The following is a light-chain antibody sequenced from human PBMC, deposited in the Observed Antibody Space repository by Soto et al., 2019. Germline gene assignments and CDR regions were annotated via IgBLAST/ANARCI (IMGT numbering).Light chain of an antibody. CDR3: QQYYTYPLT. V-gene: IGKV1-5*03. CDR2: KAS. CDR1: QTISSW. Sequence: DIQMTQSPSSLSASVGDRVTITCRASQTISSWLAWYQQKPGEAPKFLIYKASSLESGVPSRFSGSGSGTEFTLTISSLQPDDFAIYYCQQYYTYPLTFGGGTKVDIK. J-gene: IGKJ4*01.